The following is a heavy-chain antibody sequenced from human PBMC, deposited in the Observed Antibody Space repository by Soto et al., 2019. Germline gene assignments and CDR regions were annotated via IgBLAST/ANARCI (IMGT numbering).Heavy chain of an antibody. J-gene: IGHJ4*02. CDR2: IYYSGST. V-gene: IGHV4-30-4*01. CDR1: CGSISSGDYY. CDR3: ASRKSPPYFDY. Sequence: PSETLSLTCTVSCGSISSGDYYWSWIRQPPGKGLEWIGYIYYSGSTYYNPSLKSRVTISVDTSKNQFSLKLSSVTAADTTVYYCASRKSPPYFDYWGQGTLVTVSS.